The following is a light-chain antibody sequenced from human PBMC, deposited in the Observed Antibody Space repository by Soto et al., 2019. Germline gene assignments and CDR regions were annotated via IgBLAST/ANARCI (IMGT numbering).Light chain of an antibody. Sequence: QSVLTQPPSASGSPGQSVIISCTGTSSDVGAYKYVSWYQQYPGKAPKLMIYEVSKRPSGVPDRFSGSKSGNTASLTVSGLQAEDEADYYCTSYVGSDIWVFGGGTQLTVL. J-gene: IGLJ3*02. CDR2: EVS. V-gene: IGLV2-8*01. CDR3: TSYVGSDIWV. CDR1: SSDVGAYKY.